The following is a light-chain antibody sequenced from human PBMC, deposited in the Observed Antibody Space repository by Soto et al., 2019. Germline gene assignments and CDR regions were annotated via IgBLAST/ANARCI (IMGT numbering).Light chain of an antibody. Sequence: EIVLTQSPGTLSLSPGERASLSCRASQSVSSNYLACFQQKPGQAPRLLISSPSSRATGIPDRFSGSGSGTDFTLTISRLEPEDFAVYYFHQYGSSPHTFGQGTRLEI. CDR1: QSVSSNY. V-gene: IGKV3-20*01. CDR3: HQYGSSPHT. J-gene: IGKJ5*01. CDR2: SPS.